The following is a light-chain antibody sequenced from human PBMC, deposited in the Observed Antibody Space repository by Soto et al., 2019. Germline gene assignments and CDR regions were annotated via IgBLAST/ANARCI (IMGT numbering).Light chain of an antibody. J-gene: IGKJ1*01. Sequence: DIQMTQSPSTLSASVGDRVTITCRASQRVSRGLAWYQQKPGKDPTLLIYDASSLESGVPSRFSSSGSGTEFTLTISSLQPDDFATYYCQQCNAYSPTFGQGTKVDIK. V-gene: IGKV1-5*01. CDR2: DAS. CDR3: QQCNAYSPT. CDR1: QRVSRG.